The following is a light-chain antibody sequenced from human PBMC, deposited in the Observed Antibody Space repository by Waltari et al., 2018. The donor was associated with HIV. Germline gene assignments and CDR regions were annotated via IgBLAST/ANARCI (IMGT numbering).Light chain of an antibody. CDR1: SSDVGSYNL. CDR2: KVS. V-gene: IGLV2-23*02. CDR3: CSYAGSSTFWV. J-gene: IGLJ3*02. Sequence: QSALTQSASVSGSPGQSITISCTGTSSDVGSYNLVSWYQQHPGKAPKVMIYKVSKRPSGVSNRFSGSKSGNTASLTISGLQAEDEADYYCCSYAGSSTFWVFGGGTKLTVL.